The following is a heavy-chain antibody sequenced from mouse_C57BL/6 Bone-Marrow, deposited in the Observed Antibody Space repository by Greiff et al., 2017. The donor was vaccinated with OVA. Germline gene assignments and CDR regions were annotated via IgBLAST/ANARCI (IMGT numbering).Heavy chain of an antibody. CDR1: GFTFTDYY. J-gene: IGHJ2*01. CDR3: ARYGGWLPFDY. D-gene: IGHD2-3*01. Sequence: EVKLVESGGGLVQPGGSLSLSCAASGFTFTDYYMSWVRQPPGKALEWLGFIRNKANGYTTEYSASVKGRFTISRDNSQSILYLQMNALRAEDSATYYCARYGGWLPFDYWGQGTTLTVSS. V-gene: IGHV7-3*01. CDR2: IRNKANGYTT.